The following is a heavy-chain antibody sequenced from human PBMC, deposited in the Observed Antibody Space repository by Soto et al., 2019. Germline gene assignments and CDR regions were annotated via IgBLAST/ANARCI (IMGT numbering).Heavy chain of an antibody. Sequence: QVQLVQSGAEVKKPGSSVKVSCKASGGTFSSYAISWVRQAPGQGLEWMGGIIPIFGTANYAQKFQGRVMITADESTSTADMELSSLRSEDTAVYYCAREGGYCSGGSCPSPWNYWGQGTLVTVSS. J-gene: IGHJ4*02. CDR3: AREGGYCSGGSCPSPWNY. D-gene: IGHD2-15*01. V-gene: IGHV1-69*12. CDR1: GGTFSSYA. CDR2: IIPIFGTA.